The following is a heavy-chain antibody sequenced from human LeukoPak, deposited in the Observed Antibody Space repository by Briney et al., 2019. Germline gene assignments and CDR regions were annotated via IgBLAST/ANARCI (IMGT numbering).Heavy chain of an antibody. J-gene: IGHJ4*02. V-gene: IGHV4-38-2*02. CDR3: ARDRYCSGGSCYSDY. D-gene: IGHD2-15*01. CDR1: GYSISSGYY. CDR2: IYHSGST. Sequence: SETLSLTCTVSGYSISSGYYWGWIRQPPGKGLEWIGSIYHSGSTYYNPSLKSRVTISVDTSKNQFSLKLSSVTAADTAVYYCARDRYCSGGSCYSDYWGQGTLVTVSS.